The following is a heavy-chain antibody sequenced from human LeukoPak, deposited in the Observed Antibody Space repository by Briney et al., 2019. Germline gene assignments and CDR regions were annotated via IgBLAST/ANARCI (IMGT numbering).Heavy chain of an antibody. CDR3: ARGVFIAAAQYGY. CDR2: IYYSGTT. D-gene: IGHD6-13*01. Sequence: SETLSLTCTVSGGSISSYYWSWIRQPPGKGLEWIGYIYYSGTTNYNPSLKSRVTISVDTSKNQFSLKLSSVTAADTAVYYCARGVFIAAAQYGYWGQGTLVTVSS. J-gene: IGHJ4*02. CDR1: GGSISSYY. V-gene: IGHV4-59*01.